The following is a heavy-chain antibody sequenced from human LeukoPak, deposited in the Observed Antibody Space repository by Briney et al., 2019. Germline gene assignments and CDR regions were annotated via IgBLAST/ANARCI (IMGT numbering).Heavy chain of an antibody. V-gene: IGHV3-74*01. J-gene: IGHJ3*02. Sequence: PGGSPRLSCAASGFTFSSHGMHWVRQAPGKGLVWVAHVNTDGTSSSYVDSVKGRFTISRDNAKNTLYLQMNSLRAEDTAVYYCARDSPNYSKGAIDIWGQGTMVTVSS. CDR2: VNTDGTSS. CDR1: GFTFSSHG. D-gene: IGHD1-7*01. CDR3: ARDSPNYSKGAIDI.